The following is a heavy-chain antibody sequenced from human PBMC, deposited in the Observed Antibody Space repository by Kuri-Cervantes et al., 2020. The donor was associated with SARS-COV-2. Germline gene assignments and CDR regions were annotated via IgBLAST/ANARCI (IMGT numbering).Heavy chain of an antibody. Sequence: GESLKISCAASGFTFSSYSMNWVRQAPGKGLEWVSSISSSSSYIYYADSVKGRFTISRDNAENSLYLQMNSLRAEDTAVYYCARDLYFDYWGQGTLVTVSS. V-gene: IGHV3-21*01. J-gene: IGHJ4*02. CDR3: ARDLYFDY. CDR2: ISSSSSYI. CDR1: GFTFSSYS.